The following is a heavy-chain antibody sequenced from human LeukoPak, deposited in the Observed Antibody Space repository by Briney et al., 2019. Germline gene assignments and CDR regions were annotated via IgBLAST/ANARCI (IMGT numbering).Heavy chain of an antibody. CDR1: GYSFSDYW. CDR3: ARRYCSSTSCNPYFFDF. D-gene: IGHD2-2*01. CDR2: IYPGDSDT. J-gene: IGHJ4*02. V-gene: IGHV5-51*01. Sequence: GESLKISCQGSGYSFSDYWIGWVRQMPGTGLEWMGIIYPGDSDTRYGPSFQGQVTMSADKSISTAYLQWSSLKASDTAIYYCARRYCSSTSCNPYFFDFWGQGTLVTVSS.